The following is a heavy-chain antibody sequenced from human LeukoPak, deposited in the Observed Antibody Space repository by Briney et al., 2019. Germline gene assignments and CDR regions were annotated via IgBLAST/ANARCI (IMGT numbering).Heavy chain of an antibody. V-gene: IGHV4-39*02. CDR3: ARRRGYSGYDPWDY. Sequence: PSETLSLTCTVSGGSISSSSYCWGWIRRPPGKGLEWIGSIYYSGSTYYNPSLKSRVTISVDTSKNHFSLKLSSVTAADTAVYYCARRRGYSGYDPWDYWGQGTLVTVSS. CDR2: IYYSGST. CDR1: GGSISSSSYC. J-gene: IGHJ4*02. D-gene: IGHD5-12*01.